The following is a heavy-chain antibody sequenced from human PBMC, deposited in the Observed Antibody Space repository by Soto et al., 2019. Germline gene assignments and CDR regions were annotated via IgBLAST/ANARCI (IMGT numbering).Heavy chain of an antibody. CDR3: ATYPPDSSGYFLLY. Sequence: QVQLQESGPGLGKPSGTLFLPCPVSWCSLSHRNWWTWVRQPPGIGLGWTGEIFHTGSTNYNPSLKSRVTMSLDKSKDQFSLSLTSVTAADTAMYYCATYPPDSSGYFLLYWGQGTLITVSS. J-gene: IGHJ4*02. CDR1: WCSLSHRNW. CDR2: IFHTGST. V-gene: IGHV4-4*02. D-gene: IGHD3-22*01.